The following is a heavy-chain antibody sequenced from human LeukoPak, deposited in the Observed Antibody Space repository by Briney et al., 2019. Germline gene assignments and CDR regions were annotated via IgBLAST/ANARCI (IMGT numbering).Heavy chain of an antibody. J-gene: IGHJ4*02. V-gene: IGHV3-48*01. Sequence: PGGSLRLSCAASGFTFSTYSMNWVRQAPGKGLEWVSYISSSSSTIYYADSVKGRFTISRDNAKNSLYLQMNSLRAEDTAVYYCARGRYSGSYMYYFDYWGQGTLVTVSS. CDR3: ARGRYSGSYMYYFDY. CDR2: ISSSSSTI. D-gene: IGHD1-26*01. CDR1: GFTFSTYS.